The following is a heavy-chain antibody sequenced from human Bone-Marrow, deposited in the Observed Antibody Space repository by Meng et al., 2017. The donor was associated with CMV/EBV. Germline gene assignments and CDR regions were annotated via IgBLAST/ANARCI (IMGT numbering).Heavy chain of an antibody. CDR2: IVVGSGYT. CDR3: ARDSGIVVVVAANDYYYYGMDV. J-gene: IGHJ6*02. Sequence: SVKVSCKASGFSFTNAAVQWVRQARGEPLEWIGWIVVGSGYTSYAQKLQGRVTITADKSTSTAYMELSSLRSEDTAVYYCARDSGIVVVVAANDYYYYGMDVWGQGTTVTVSS. D-gene: IGHD2-15*01. V-gene: IGHV1-58*01. CDR1: GFSFTNAA.